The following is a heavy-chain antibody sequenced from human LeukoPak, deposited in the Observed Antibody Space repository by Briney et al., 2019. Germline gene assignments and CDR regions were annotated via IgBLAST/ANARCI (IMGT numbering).Heavy chain of an antibody. D-gene: IGHD6-13*01. CDR3: ARGASEIAAAGAFDY. Sequence: GRSLRLSCAASGFTFSSYAMHWVRQAPGKGLEWVAVISYDGSNKYYADSVKGRFTISRDNSKNTLYLQMNSLRAEDTAVYYCARGASEIAAAGAFDYWGQGTLVTVSS. CDR1: GFTFSSYA. V-gene: IGHV3-30*14. CDR2: ISYDGSNK. J-gene: IGHJ4*02.